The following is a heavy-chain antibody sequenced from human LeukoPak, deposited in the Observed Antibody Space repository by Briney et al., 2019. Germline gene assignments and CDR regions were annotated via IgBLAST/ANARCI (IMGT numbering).Heavy chain of an antibody. J-gene: IGHJ1*01. Sequence: ASETLSLTCSLSGDSVSRSDSYWDWIRQPPGKGLEWIGTIYYSGRTYYSPSLKSRVTMSVDPSNNQFSLNLRSVTAADTALYYCARRRYYDGSGYLEWGQGTLLSVSS. CDR3: ARRRYYDGSGYLE. D-gene: IGHD3-22*01. CDR1: GDSVSRSDSY. CDR2: IYYSGRT. V-gene: IGHV4-39*01.